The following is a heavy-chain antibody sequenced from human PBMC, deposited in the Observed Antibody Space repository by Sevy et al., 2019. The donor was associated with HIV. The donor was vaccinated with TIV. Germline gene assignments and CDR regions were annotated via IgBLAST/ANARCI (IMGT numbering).Heavy chain of an antibody. D-gene: IGHD6-13*01. Sequence: GGSLRLSCAASGFNFRTHAMHWVRQPPGKGLEWVSVIAYDESTKYYGDSVRGRFTISRDNSKNTLYLQMNSLREEDTGVYYCARQGSSWTFDPWGQGTLVTVSS. J-gene: IGHJ5*02. V-gene: IGHV3-30-3*01. CDR3: ARQGSSWTFDP. CDR2: IAYDESTK. CDR1: GFNFRTHA.